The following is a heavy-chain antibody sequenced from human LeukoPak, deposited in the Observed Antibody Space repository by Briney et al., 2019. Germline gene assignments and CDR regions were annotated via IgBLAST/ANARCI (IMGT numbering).Heavy chain of an antibody. D-gene: IGHD1-7*01. CDR2: INGDGSTT. J-gene: IGHJ4*02. CDR3: ARGYNWNYDY. CDR1: ASAVSVFW. Sequence: PGGSVRLACAASASAVSVFWMHWVRQAPGKRLVWVSHINGDGSTTNYADSVKGRFTISRDNAKNSLYLQMNSLRAEDTAVYYCARGYNWNYDYWGQGTLVAVSS. V-gene: IGHV3-74*01.